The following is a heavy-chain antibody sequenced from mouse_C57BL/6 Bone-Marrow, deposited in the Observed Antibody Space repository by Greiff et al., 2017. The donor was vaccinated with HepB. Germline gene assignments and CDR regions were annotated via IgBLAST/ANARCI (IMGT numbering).Heavy chain of an antibody. CDR3: AGDHRVDWYFDV. J-gene: IGHJ1*03. Sequence: DVHLVESGGGLVKPGGSLKLSCAASGFTFSSYAMSWVRQTPEKRLEWVATISDGGSYTYYPDNVKGRFTISRDNAKNNLYLQMSHLKSEDTAMYYCAGDHRVDWYFDVWGTGTTVTVSS. V-gene: IGHV5-4*01. CDR1: GFTFSSYA. CDR2: ISDGGSYT.